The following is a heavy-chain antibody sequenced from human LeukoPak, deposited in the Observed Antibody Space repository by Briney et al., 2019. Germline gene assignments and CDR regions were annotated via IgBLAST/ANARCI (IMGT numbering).Heavy chain of an antibody. Sequence: ASVKVSRKASGYTFTGYYMHWVRQAPAQGLEWMGRIDPNSGGTNYEQKLQGRVTITRDTPTSTAYMELSRLRSDDTAVYYCARDGHTSGYYYMDVWGKGTTVTVSS. CDR2: IDPNSGGT. J-gene: IGHJ6*03. CDR3: ARDGHTSGYYYMDV. CDR1: GYTFTGYY. V-gene: IGHV1-2*06.